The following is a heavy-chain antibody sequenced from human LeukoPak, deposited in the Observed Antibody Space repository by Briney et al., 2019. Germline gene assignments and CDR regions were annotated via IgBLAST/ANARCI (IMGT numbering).Heavy chain of an antibody. D-gene: IGHD6-13*01. CDR1: GFTFSSYG. J-gene: IGHJ3*02. CDR2: ISYDGSNK. Sequence: GGSLRLSCAASGFTFSSYGMHWVRQAPGKGLEWVAVISYDGSNKYYADSVKGRFTISRDNSKNTLYLQMNSLRAEDTAVYYCAKDPSQLVQRFGAFDIWGQGTMVTVSS. V-gene: IGHV3-30*18. CDR3: AKDPSQLVQRFGAFDI.